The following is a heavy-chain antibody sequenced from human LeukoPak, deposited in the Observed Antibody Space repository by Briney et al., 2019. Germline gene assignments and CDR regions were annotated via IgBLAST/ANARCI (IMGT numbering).Heavy chain of an antibody. CDR2: ISYDGSNK. V-gene: IGHV3-30*18. CDR1: GFTFSSYG. D-gene: IGHD5-18*01. Sequence: PGGSLRLSCAASGFTFSSYGIHWVRQAPGKGLEWVAVISYDGSNKYYADSVKGRFTISRDNPKNTLHLQMSSLRAEDTAVYYCAKDSGGYTYIFDHWGQGTLVTVSS. J-gene: IGHJ4*02. CDR3: AKDSGGYTYIFDH.